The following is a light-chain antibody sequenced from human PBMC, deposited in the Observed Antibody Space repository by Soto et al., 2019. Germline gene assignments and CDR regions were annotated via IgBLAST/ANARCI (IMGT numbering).Light chain of an antibody. V-gene: IGLV2-14*01. CDR1: SSDVGRYNY. Sequence: QSALTQPASVSGSPGQSITISCTGTSSDVGRYNYVSWYQQHPGKAPQLLIYEVTNRPSGVSNRFSGSKSGNTASLTISGLQAEDEADYYCSSYTTSSTPVFGGGTKLTVL. CDR2: EVT. J-gene: IGLJ3*02. CDR3: SSYTTSSTPV.